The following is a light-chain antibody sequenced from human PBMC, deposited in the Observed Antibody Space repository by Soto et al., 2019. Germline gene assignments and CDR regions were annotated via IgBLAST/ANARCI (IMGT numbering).Light chain of an antibody. V-gene: IGKV1-6*01. CDR1: QGIRTE. J-gene: IGKJ1*01. Sequence: ATQMTQSPSSLSASVGDRVTIACRASQGIRTELGWYQQKPGEAPKLLIYAASTLQGGVPSRFSGSGSGTDFTLTISSLQPEDFATYYCLQDYDYPRTFGQGTKVEMK. CDR3: LQDYDYPRT. CDR2: AAS.